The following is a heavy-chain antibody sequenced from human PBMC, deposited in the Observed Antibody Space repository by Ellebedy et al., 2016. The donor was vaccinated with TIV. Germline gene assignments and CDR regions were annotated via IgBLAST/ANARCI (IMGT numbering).Heavy chain of an antibody. D-gene: IGHD3-16*01. J-gene: IGHJ4*02. CDR1: GFTFSSYA. V-gene: IGHV3-23*01. CDR3: VTWGQSYGR. CDR2: ISGSGDYT. Sequence: PGGSLRLSCAASGFTFSSYAMSWVRQAPGKGLEWVSVISGSGDYTNYADSVKGRFTISRDNAKRSLFLQMNSLRVDDTAVYYCVTWGQSYGRWGQGSLVTISS.